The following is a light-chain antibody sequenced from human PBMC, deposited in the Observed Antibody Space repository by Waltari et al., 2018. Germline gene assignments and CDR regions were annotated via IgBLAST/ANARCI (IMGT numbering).Light chain of an antibody. V-gene: IGKV3-11*01. Sequence: EVVLTQSPATLSLSPGEGATLSCRASQSVSAYLAWYQQKPGQAPRLFIYGSSTRATGVPDRFSGRGSGTDFSLTISSVEPEDFAVYYCQHTTDWPPAFTFGPGTRVDLK. CDR2: GSS. CDR3: QHTTDWPPAFT. CDR1: QSVSAY. J-gene: IGKJ3*01.